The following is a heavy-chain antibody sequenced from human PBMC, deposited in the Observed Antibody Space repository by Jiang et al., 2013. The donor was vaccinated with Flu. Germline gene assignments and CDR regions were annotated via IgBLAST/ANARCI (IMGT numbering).Heavy chain of an antibody. CDR1: GFTFSNYG. D-gene: IGHD6-19*01. Sequence: QLVESGGGVVQPGGSLRLSCDASGFTFSNYGMHWVRQAPGKGPEWVSFIAFDGSNKQYLDSVKGRFSIFRDVSRNTLYLQMNSLRGEDTAVYYCVKGPLKWLIHGFDIWGQGTMVIVSA. CDR3: VKGPLKWLIHGFDI. CDR2: IAFDGSNK. V-gene: IGHV3-30*02. J-gene: IGHJ3*02.